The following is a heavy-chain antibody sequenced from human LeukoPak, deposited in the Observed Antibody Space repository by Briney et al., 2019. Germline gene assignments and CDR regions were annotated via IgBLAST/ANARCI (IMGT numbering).Heavy chain of an antibody. V-gene: IGHV1-8*01. CDR3: ARGAPGSYCSGGSCPYFDY. CDR1: GYTFTIYD. Sequence: ASVKVSCKASGYTFTIYDINWVRQATGQGLEWMGWMNPNSGNTGYAQKFQGRVTMTRNNSISTAYMELSGLRSEDTAVYYCARGAPGSYCSGGSCPYFDYWGQGTLVTVSS. D-gene: IGHD2-15*01. J-gene: IGHJ4*02. CDR2: MNPNSGNT.